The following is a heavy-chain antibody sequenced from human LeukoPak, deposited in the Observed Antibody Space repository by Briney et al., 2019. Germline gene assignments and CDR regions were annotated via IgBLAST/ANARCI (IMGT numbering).Heavy chain of an antibody. J-gene: IGHJ4*02. CDR2: IYYSGST. CDR1: GGSISSGY. D-gene: IGHD3-22*01. Sequence: SETLSLTCTVSGGSISSGYWSWIRQPPGKGLEWIGYIYYSGSTNYNPSLKSRVTISVDTSKNQFSLKLSSVTAADTAVYYCARDGVDYYDISGYDIWGRGTLVTVSS. CDR3: ARDGVDYYDISGYDI. V-gene: IGHV4-59*01.